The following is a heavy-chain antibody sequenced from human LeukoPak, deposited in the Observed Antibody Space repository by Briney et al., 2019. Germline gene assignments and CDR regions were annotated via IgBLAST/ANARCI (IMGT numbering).Heavy chain of an antibody. CDR1: GYTFTGYY. Sequence: ASVKVSCKASGYTFTGYYMHWVRQAPGQGLEWMGWINPNSGGTNYAQKFQGRVTMTRDTSISTAYMELSRLRSDDTAVYYCAREGPTGPAMLDYYYMDVWGKGTTVTVSS. V-gene: IGHV1-2*02. J-gene: IGHJ6*03. CDR2: INPNSGGT. CDR3: AREGPTGPAMLDYYYMDV. D-gene: IGHD2-2*01.